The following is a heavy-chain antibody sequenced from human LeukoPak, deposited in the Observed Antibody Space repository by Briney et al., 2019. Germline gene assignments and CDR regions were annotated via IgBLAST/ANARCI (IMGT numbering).Heavy chain of an antibody. J-gene: IGHJ4*02. Sequence: SETLSLTCTVSGGSISSSSYYWGWIRQPPGKGLEWIGSIYYSGSTYYNPSLKSRVTISVDTSKNQFSLKLSSVTAADTAVYYWGSHRRGRYIVVVPAAPLDYWGKEPLVTVSS. CDR3: GSHRRGRYIVVVPAAPLDY. CDR1: GGSISSSSYY. D-gene: IGHD2-2*01. V-gene: IGHV4-39*01. CDR2: IYYSGST.